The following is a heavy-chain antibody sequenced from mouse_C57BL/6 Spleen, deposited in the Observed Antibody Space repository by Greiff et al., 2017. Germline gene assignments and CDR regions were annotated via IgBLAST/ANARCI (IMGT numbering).Heavy chain of an antibody. CDR1: GFNFKDDY. V-gene: IGHV14-4*01. CDR2: IDPENGDT. J-gene: IGHJ4*01. D-gene: IGHD1-1*01. Sequence: VQLQQSGAELVRPGASVKLSCTASGFNFKDDYMPWVKQRPEQGLAWIGWIDPENGDTEYASKFQGKATITADTSSNTAYLQRSSLTSEDTAVYYCTTPYYYGSNYYARDYWGQGTSVTVSS. CDR3: TTPYYYGSNYYARDY.